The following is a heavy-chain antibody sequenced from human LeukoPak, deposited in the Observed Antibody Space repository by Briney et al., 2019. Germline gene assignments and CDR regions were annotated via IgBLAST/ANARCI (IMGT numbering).Heavy chain of an antibody. V-gene: IGHV3-23*01. J-gene: IGHJ4*02. Sequence: GGSLRLSCAASGFTFSSHAMSWVRQAPGKGLEWVSAISGSGGSTYYADSVKGRFTISRDNSKNTLYLQMNSLRAEDTAVYYCASSGWYSSAGDYWGQGTLVTVSS. CDR1: GFTFSSHA. CDR2: ISGSGGST. CDR3: ASSGWYSSAGDY. D-gene: IGHD6-19*01.